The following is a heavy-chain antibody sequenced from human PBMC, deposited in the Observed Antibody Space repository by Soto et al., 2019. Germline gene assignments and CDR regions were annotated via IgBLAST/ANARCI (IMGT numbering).Heavy chain of an antibody. Sequence: GXSVKVSFNASGYTFTSYDINWVRQATGQGLEWMGWMNPNSGNTGYAQKFQGRVTMTRNTSISTAYMELSSLRSEDTAVYYCARLRFLFYMDVWGKGTTVTVSS. CDR1: GYTFTSYD. CDR2: MNPNSGNT. CDR3: ARLRFLFYMDV. V-gene: IGHV1-8*01. D-gene: IGHD3-3*01. J-gene: IGHJ6*03.